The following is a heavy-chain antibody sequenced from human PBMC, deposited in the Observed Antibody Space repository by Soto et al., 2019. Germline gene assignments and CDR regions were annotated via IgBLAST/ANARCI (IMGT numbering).Heavy chain of an antibody. V-gene: IGHV3-30*18. J-gene: IGHJ4*02. D-gene: IGHD4-17*01. CDR2: ISYDGSNK. CDR1: GFTFSSYG. Sequence: QVQLVESGGGVVQPGRSLRLSCAASGFTFSSYGMHWVRQAPGKGLEWVAVISYDGSNKYYADSVKGRFTISRDNSKNTLYLQMNSLRAEDTAVYYCAKDSGMGDYVSFRPIYYFDYWGQGTLVTVSS. CDR3: AKDSGMGDYVSFRPIYYFDY.